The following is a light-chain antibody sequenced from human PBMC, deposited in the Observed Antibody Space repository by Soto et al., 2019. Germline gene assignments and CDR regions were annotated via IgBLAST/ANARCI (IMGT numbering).Light chain of an antibody. CDR2: VNI. CDR1: SSNIGAGYD. Sequence: QSVLTQPPSVSGAPGQRITISCTGTSSNIGAGYDVHWYQQLPGTAPKLLIYVNINRPSGVPDRFSGSKSGTSASLTITGLRAEDEADYYCQSYDSSLSEGVFGTGTKLTVL. J-gene: IGLJ1*01. V-gene: IGLV1-40*01. CDR3: QSYDSSLSEGV.